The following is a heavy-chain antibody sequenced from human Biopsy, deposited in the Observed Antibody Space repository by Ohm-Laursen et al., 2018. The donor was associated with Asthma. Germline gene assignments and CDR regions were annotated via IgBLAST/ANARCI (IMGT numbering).Heavy chain of an antibody. J-gene: IGHJ1*01. CDR2: IKHDGTEK. CDR1: GFTFGDYW. D-gene: IGHD3-3*02. V-gene: IGHV3-7*01. CDR3: ARTFHFWSPYHAEHYQL. Sequence: SLRLSYSAPGFTFGDYWMSWVRQVPGKGLEWVANIKHDGTEKNHVDSLKGRFTISRDNAKNSLYLQMNSLRAEDTAVYYCARTFHFWSPYHAEHYQLWGQGTLVTVPS.